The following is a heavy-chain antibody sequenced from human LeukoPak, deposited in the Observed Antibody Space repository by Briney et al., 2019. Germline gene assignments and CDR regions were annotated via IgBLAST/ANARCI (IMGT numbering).Heavy chain of an antibody. CDR2: IKPGGGST. J-gene: IGHJ4*02. V-gene: IGHV1-46*01. D-gene: IGHD3-16*01. CDR1: GYTFTSYF. CDR3: AREEEGGSFDY. Sequence: APVKLCCKASGYTFTSYFMHWVRQAPGQGLEWMGIIKPGGGSTNYAQKFQGRFTMTRDTSTSTVYMELSSVTSEDTAVYYCAREEEGGSFDYWGKGTRVTFSS.